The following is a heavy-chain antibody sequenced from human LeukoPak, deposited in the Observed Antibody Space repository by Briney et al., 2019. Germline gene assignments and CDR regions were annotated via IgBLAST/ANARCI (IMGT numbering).Heavy chain of an antibody. CDR1: GYTFTSYD. CDR3: ARLASSSWPLYYYYGMDV. J-gene: IGHJ6*02. Sequence: ASVKVSCKASGYTFTSYDINWVRQATGQGLEWMGWMNPNSGNTGYAQKFQGRVTMTRNTPISTAYMELSSLRSEDTAVYFCARLASSSWPLYYYYGMDVCGQGTTVTVSS. CDR2: MNPNSGNT. D-gene: IGHD6-13*01. V-gene: IGHV1-8*01.